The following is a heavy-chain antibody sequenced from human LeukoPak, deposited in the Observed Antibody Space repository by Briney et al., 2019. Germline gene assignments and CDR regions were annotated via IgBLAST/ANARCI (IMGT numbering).Heavy chain of an antibody. CDR3: ARGYGYYDSSGYQYTAPFGY. V-gene: IGHV3-53*01. Sequence: GGSLRLSCAASGFTVSSNYMSWVRQAPGKGLEWVSVIYSGGSTYYADSVKGRFTISRDNSKNTLYLQMNSLRAEDTAVYYCARGYGYYDSSGYQYTAPFGYWGQGTLVTVSS. CDR2: IYSGGST. D-gene: IGHD3-22*01. CDR1: GFTVSSNY. J-gene: IGHJ4*02.